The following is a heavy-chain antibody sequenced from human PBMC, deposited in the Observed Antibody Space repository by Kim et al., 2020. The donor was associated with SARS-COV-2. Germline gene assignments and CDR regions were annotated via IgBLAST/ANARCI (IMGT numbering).Heavy chain of an antibody. J-gene: IGHJ5*02. CDR2: IYYSGST. Sequence: SETLSLTCTVSGGSISSSSYYWGWIRQPPGKGLEWIGSIYYSGSTYYNPSLKSRVTISVDTSKNQFSLKLSSVTAADTAVYYCASFLWFGELLFRGNWFDPWGQGTLVTVSS. CDR1: GGSISSSSYY. D-gene: IGHD3-10*01. CDR3: ASFLWFGELLFRGNWFDP. V-gene: IGHV4-39*01.